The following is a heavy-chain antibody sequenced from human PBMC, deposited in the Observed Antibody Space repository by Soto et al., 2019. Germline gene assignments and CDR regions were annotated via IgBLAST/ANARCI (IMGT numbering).Heavy chain of an antibody. V-gene: IGHV1-69*01. CDR1: GGTFSRYA. CDR3: AIRYYDFWSGQTSGYYYYGMDV. J-gene: IGHJ6*02. Sequence: QVQLVQSGAEVKKPGSSVKVSCKASGGTFSRYAISWVRQAPGQGLEWMGGIIPIFGTANYAQKFQGRVTITADESTSTAYMELSSLRSEDTAVYYCAIRYYDFWSGQTSGYYYYGMDVWGQGTTVTVSS. D-gene: IGHD3-3*01. CDR2: IIPIFGTA.